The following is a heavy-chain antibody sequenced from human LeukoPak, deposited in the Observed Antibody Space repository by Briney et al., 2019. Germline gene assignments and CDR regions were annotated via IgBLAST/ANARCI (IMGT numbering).Heavy chain of an antibody. CDR3: ARDLRDRDYYYYYYMDV. Sequence: ASVKVSCKASGYTFTGYYMHWVRQAPGQGLEWMGWINPNSGGTNYAQKFQGRVTMTRDTSISTAYMELSSLRSDDTAVYYCARDLRDRDYYYYYYMDVWGKGTTVTVSS. D-gene: IGHD4-17*01. CDR1: GYTFTGYY. J-gene: IGHJ6*03. V-gene: IGHV1-2*02. CDR2: INPNSGGT.